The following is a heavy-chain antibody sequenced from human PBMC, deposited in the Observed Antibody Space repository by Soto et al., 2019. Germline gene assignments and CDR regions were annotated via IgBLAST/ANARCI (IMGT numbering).Heavy chain of an antibody. J-gene: IGHJ4*02. D-gene: IGHD3-10*01. CDR2: ISGSGGST. CDR3: ATDQGYYGSGSQNYFDY. CDR1: GFTFSSYA. V-gene: IGHV3-23*01. Sequence: EVQLLESGGGLVQPGGSLRLSCAASGFTFSSYAMSWVRQAPGKGLEWVSAISGSGGSTYYADSVKGRFTISRDNSKNTLYLQMNSLRAEDTAVYYCATDQGYYGSGSQNYFDYWGQGTLVTVSS.